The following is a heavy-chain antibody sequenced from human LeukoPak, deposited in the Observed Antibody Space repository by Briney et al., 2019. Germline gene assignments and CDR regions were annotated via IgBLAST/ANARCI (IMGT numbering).Heavy chain of an antibody. J-gene: IGHJ4*02. CDR1: GFTFSRYA. CDR2: ISYDGSNK. D-gene: IGHD5-12*01. CDR3: ASPRGYSGYDLGFDY. Sequence: GGSLSLSCAASGFTFSRYAMHWVRQAPGKGLEWVAVISYDGSNKYYADSVKGRFTISRDNSKNTLYLQMNSLRAEDTAVYYCASPRGYSGYDLGFDYWGQGTLLNVSS. V-gene: IGHV3-30*04.